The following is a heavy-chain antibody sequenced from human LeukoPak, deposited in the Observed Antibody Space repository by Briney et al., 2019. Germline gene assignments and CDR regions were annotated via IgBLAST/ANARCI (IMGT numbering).Heavy chain of an antibody. J-gene: IGHJ3*02. Sequence: TGGSLRLSCAASGFTFSSYSMNWVRQAPGKGLEWVSYIGSSSSTIYYADSVKGRFTISRDNAKNSLYLQMNSLRAEDTAVYYCARFYDFWSGYSRPLDAFDIWGQGTMVTVSS. D-gene: IGHD3-3*01. CDR2: IGSSSSTI. V-gene: IGHV3-48*01. CDR3: ARFYDFWSGYSRPLDAFDI. CDR1: GFTFSSYS.